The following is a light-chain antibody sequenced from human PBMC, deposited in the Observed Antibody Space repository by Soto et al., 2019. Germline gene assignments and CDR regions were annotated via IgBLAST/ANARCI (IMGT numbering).Light chain of an antibody. CDR2: GA. V-gene: IGKV3-15*01. Sequence: LFIAPSPATLSVSRGKSAPLSSMASQSIGNNLAWYQQKPGQAARLLIYGATRVTGLPARFSGSGSGTEFTLTISGLQSEDFAVYYCLHDHAWPRTFGQGTKVDIK. CDR3: LHDHAWPRT. CDR1: QSIGNN. J-gene: IGKJ1*01.